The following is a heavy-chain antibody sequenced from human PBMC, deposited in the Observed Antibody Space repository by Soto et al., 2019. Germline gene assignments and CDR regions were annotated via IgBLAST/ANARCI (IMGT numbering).Heavy chain of an antibody. J-gene: IGHJ4*02. CDR2: IIPIFGTP. V-gene: IGHV1-69*01. Sequence: QVQLVQSGAEVKKPGSSVKVSCKASGGIFSTYAISWLRQAPGQGLEWMGGIIPIFGTPNYAQRSQGRVTISAEASTSTAYMVLSRLRSEDTALYYCARDGADYGSGNYYNRIDFWGQGTLVTVSS. D-gene: IGHD3-10*01. CDR1: GGIFSTYA. CDR3: ARDGADYGSGNYYNRIDF.